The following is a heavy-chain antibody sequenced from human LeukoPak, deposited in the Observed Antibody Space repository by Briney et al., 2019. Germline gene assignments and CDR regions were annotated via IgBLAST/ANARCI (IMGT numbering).Heavy chain of an antibody. CDR1: GFTFSSYG. CDR3: AKGVAAPPRDSQRGLVDY. D-gene: IGHD6-13*01. V-gene: IGHV3-30*18. CDR2: ISYDGSNK. Sequence: PGGSLRLSCAASGFTFSSYGMHWVRQAPGKGLEWVAVISYDGSNKYYADSVKGRFTISRDNSKNTLYLQMNSLRAEDTAVYYCAKGVAAPPRDSQRGLVDYWGQGTLVTVSS. J-gene: IGHJ4*02.